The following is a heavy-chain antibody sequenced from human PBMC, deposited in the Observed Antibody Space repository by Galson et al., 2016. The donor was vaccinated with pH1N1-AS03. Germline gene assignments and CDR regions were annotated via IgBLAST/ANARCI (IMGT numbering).Heavy chain of an antibody. D-gene: IGHD6-13*01. CDR2: IRVYNGNS. J-gene: IGHJ4*02. V-gene: IGHV1-18*01. CDR1: NYTFASHG. CDR3: ASDGKMGIAAGGKCCDL. Sequence: SVKVSCKASNYTFASHGISWVRQTPGQGLEWIGWIRVYNGNSRYAQKFQGRVTLITDTSTSKAFMELRSLRSDDTAFSYCASDGKMGIAAGGKCCDLWGQGTLVTVAS.